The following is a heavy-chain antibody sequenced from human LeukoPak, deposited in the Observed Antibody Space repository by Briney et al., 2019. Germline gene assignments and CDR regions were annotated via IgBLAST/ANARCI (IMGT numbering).Heavy chain of an antibody. Sequence: GGSLRLSCAASGFTFSSYAMSWVRQAPGKGLEWVSAISGSGGSTYYADSVKGRFTISRDNSKNTLYLQMNSLRAEDTAVDYYAKDRESGSYLFDYWGQGTLVTVSS. CDR3: AKDRESGSYLFDY. CDR1: GFTFSSYA. D-gene: IGHD1-26*01. J-gene: IGHJ4*02. V-gene: IGHV3-23*01. CDR2: ISGSGGST.